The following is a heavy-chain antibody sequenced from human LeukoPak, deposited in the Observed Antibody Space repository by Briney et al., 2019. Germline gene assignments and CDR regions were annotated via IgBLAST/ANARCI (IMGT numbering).Heavy chain of an antibody. J-gene: IGHJ3*02. CDR3: ARLTPVPAATYAFDI. D-gene: IGHD2-2*01. CDR1: GGSISNYY. V-gene: IGHV4-59*08. CDR2: IYYSGST. Sequence: SETLSLTCTVSGGSISNYYWSWVRQPPGKGLEWIGYIYYSGSTNYNPSLKSRVTISVDTSKNQFSLKLSSVTAADTAVYYCARLTPVPAATYAFDIWGQGTMVTVSS.